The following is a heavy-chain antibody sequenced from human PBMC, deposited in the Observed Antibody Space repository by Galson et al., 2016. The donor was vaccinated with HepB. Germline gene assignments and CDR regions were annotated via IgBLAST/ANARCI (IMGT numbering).Heavy chain of an antibody. CDR3: AREGYGDFDQIPNYYYYGLDV. D-gene: IGHD4-17*01. J-gene: IGHJ6*02. CDR2: IDRYGSST. CDR1: GFSFSSSW. V-gene: IGHV3-74*01. Sequence: SLRLSCAASGFSFSSSWMHWVRQAPGKGLVWVSRIDRYGSSTGYADPVKGRFTISRDNAKNSLYLQMNSLRGEDTAVYYCAREGYGDFDQIPNYYYYGLDVWGQGTTVTVSS.